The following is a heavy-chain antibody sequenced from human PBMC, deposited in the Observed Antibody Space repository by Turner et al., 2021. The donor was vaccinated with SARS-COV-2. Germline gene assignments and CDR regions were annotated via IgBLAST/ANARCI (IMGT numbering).Heavy chain of an antibody. CDR1: GGTFSTYT. CDR2: ISPILGIT. Sequence: QVQLVQSGAEVKKPGSSVKVSCRASGGTFSTYTISWVRQAPGQGLEWRGRISPILGITPYAQKFQGRVTITADKSTSTAYMELSSLRSEATAVYYCARDEEGIAAAYYYAMDVWGQGTTVTVSS. CDR3: ARDEEGIAAAYYYAMDV. V-gene: IGHV1-69*08. D-gene: IGHD6-13*01. J-gene: IGHJ6*02.